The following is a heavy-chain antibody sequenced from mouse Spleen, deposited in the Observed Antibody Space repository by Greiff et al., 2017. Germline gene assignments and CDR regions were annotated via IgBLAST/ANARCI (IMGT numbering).Heavy chain of an antibody. V-gene: IGHV5-4*01. CDR3: AREGRHYYGSSYGFGFYYFDY. D-gene: IGHD1-1*01. CDR2: ISDGGSYT. CDR1: GFTFSSYA. Sequence: EVKLMESGGGLVKPGGSLKLSCAASGFTFSSYAMSWVRQTPEKRLEWVATISDGGSYTYYPDNVKGRFTISRDNAKNNLYLQMSHLKSEDTAMYYCAREGRHYYGSSYGFGFYYFDYWGQGTTLTVSS. J-gene: IGHJ2*01.